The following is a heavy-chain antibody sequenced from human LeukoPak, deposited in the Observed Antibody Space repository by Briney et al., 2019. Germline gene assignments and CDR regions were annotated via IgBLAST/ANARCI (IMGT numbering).Heavy chain of an antibody. CDR3: ARSLYYYYDMDV. CDR1: GFTFISYW. CDR2: IKQDGSEK. V-gene: IGHV3-7*01. J-gene: IGHJ6*03. Sequence: PGGSLRLSCAASGFTFISYWMSWVRPAPGKGLEWVANIKQDGSEKYYVDSLKGPFTISRDNAKNSLYMQMNSLRAEDTAVYYCARSLYYYYDMDVWGKGTTVTVSS.